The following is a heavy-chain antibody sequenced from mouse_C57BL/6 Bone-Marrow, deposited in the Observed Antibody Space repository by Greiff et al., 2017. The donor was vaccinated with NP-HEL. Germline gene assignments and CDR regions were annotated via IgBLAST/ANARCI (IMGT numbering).Heavy chain of an antibody. CDR3: ASRSMDY. CDR1: GFTFSDYY. CDR2: ISNGGGST. Sequence: EVKLMESGGGLVQPGGSLKLSCAASGFTFSDYYMYWVRQTPEKRLEWVAYISNGGGSTYYPDTVKGRFTISRDNAKNTLYLQMSRLKSEDTAMYYCASRSMDYWGQGTSVTVSS. J-gene: IGHJ4*01. V-gene: IGHV5-12*01.